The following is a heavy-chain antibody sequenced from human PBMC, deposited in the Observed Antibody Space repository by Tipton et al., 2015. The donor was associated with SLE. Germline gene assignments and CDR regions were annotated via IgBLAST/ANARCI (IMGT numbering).Heavy chain of an antibody. CDR3: ARASTWGAVAGTGFDY. V-gene: IGHV3-7*01. J-gene: IGHJ4*02. CDR1: GFTFSSYW. Sequence: SLRLSCAASGFTFSSYWMSWVRQAPGKGLEWVANIKQDGSEKYYVDSVKGRFTISRDNAKNSLYLQMNSLRAEDTAVYYCARASTWGAVAGTGFDYWGQGTQVTVSS. D-gene: IGHD6-19*01. CDR2: IKQDGSEK.